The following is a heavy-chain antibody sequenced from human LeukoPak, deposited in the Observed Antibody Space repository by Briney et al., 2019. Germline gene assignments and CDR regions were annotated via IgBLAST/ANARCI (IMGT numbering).Heavy chain of an antibody. Sequence: VKVSCKASGYTFTGYYMHWVRQAPGQGLEWMGWINPNSGGTNYAQKFQGWVTMTTDTSTSTAYMELRSLRSDDTAVYYCARDDTLSSGWFDYWGQGTLVTVSS. D-gene: IGHD6-19*01. V-gene: IGHV1-2*04. CDR2: INPNSGGT. J-gene: IGHJ4*02. CDR1: GYTFTGYY. CDR3: ARDDTLSSGWFDY.